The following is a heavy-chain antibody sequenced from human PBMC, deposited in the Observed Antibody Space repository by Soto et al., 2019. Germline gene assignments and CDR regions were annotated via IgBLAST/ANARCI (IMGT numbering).Heavy chain of an antibody. Sequence: QVQLVESGGGVVQPGRSLRLSCAASGFTFSSYGMHWVRQAPGKGLEWVAVIWYDGSNKYYADSVKGRFTISRDNSKNTLYLQMNSLRAEDTAVSYCARGTGGSGSYYNGFDYWGQGTLVTVSS. CDR1: GFTFSSYG. J-gene: IGHJ4*02. D-gene: IGHD3-10*01. CDR2: IWYDGSNK. CDR3: ARGTGGSGSYYNGFDY. V-gene: IGHV3-33*01.